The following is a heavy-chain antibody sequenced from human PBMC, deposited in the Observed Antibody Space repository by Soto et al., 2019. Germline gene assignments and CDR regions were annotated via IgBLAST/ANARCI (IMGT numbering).Heavy chain of an antibody. CDR1: GFSFVTQD. V-gene: IGHV3-23*01. Sequence: LRLSCAASGFSFVTQDMTWVRHAPGKGLEWVSSITNSGGSTYYADSVKGRFTISRDNSKNRLDLQMDSLRAEDSAVYYCTKGGYSGYGLFDPWGQGTLVTVSS. CDR3: TKGGYSGYGLFDP. J-gene: IGHJ5*02. D-gene: IGHD5-12*01. CDR2: ITNSGGST.